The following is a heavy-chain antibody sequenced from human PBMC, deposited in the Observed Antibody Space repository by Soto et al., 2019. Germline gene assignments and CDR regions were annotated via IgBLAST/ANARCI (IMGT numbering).Heavy chain of an antibody. CDR1: GFTFSSYA. Sequence: EVQLLESGGGLVQPGGSLRLSCAASGFTFSSYAMSWVRQAPGKGLEWVSAVGTGGTAYYADSVKGRFTISRDNSKNPVYLQMNSLRVEDTAVYYCVPSIPAAGTRYFQHWGQGTLVTVSS. D-gene: IGHD6-13*01. CDR2: VGTGGTA. J-gene: IGHJ1*01. V-gene: IGHV3-23*01. CDR3: VPSIPAAGTRYFQH.